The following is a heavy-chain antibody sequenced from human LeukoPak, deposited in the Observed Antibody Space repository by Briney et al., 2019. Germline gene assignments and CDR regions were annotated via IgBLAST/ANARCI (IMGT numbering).Heavy chain of an antibody. Sequence: SETLSLTCAVSGGSISSSNWWSWVRQPPGKRLEWIGEIYHSGSTNYNPSLKSRVTISIDKSKNQFSLKLSSVTAADTAVYYCAREKCSGGSCYPVESNWFDPWGQGTLVTVSS. CDR2: IYHSGST. V-gene: IGHV4-4*02. CDR1: GGSISSSNW. J-gene: IGHJ5*02. CDR3: AREKCSGGSCYPVESNWFDP. D-gene: IGHD2-15*01.